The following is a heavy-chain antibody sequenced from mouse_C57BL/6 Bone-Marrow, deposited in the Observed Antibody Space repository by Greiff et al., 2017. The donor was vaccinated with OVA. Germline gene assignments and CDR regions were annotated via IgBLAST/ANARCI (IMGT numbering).Heavy chain of an antibody. J-gene: IGHJ2*01. V-gene: IGHV5-4*01. D-gene: IGHD2-1*01. CDR2: ISDGGSYT. CDR1: GFTFSSYA. CDR3: ARDLLGLYFDY. Sequence: EVQVVESGGGLVKPGGSLKLSCAASGFTFSSYAMSWVRQTPEKRLEWVATISDGGSYTYYPDNVKGRFTISRDNAKNNLYLQMSHLKSEDTAMYYCARDLLGLYFDYWGQGTTLTVSS.